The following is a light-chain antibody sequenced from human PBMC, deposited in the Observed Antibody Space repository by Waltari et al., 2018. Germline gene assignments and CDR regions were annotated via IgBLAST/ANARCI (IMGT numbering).Light chain of an antibody. CDR3: QQYIKWPLT. V-gene: IGKV3-15*01. J-gene: IGKJ4*01. CDR1: QSVSNN. CDR2: GAS. Sequence: EIVMTQSPATLSVSPGARATLTCRASQSVSNNLAWYQQKPGQAPRLLMYGASNRATAIPARFSGSGSGTDFTLTISSLQSEDFAVYYCQQYIKWPLTFGGGTKVEIK.